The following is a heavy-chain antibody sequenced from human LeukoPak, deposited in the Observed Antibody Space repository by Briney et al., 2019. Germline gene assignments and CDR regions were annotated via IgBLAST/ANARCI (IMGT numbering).Heavy chain of an antibody. J-gene: IGHJ4*02. V-gene: IGHV3-7*01. Sequence: GGSLRLSCEASGFTFSNYWMSWVRQAPGKGLEWVANIDYQGREKWVVDSVKGRFTISRDNTKNLLYLQMYGLRAEDTAVYYCARSSSPGSVDYWGQGTLVTVSS. CDR1: GFTFSNYW. CDR2: IDYQGREK. D-gene: IGHD6-25*01. CDR3: ARSSSPGSVDY.